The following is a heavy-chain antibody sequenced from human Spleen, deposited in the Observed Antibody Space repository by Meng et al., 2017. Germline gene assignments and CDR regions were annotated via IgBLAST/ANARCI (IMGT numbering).Heavy chain of an antibody. CDR3: ASLSTSWSGADC. D-gene: IGHD6-13*01. CDR1: GGSFSNYY. J-gene: IGHJ4*02. CDR2: IHHSGST. Sequence: QVQLPQWGAGLFKPSETLSLTCAVYGGSFSNYYWSWLRQPPGKGLEWIGEIHHSGSTNYNPSLKSRVTISVDTSKIQFSLKLSSVTAADTAVYYCASLSTSWSGADCWGQGTLVTVSS. V-gene: IGHV4-34*01.